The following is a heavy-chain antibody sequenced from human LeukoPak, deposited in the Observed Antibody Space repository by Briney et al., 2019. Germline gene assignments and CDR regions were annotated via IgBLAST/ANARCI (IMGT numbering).Heavy chain of an antibody. D-gene: IGHD4-11*01. CDR3: ARDGNSYYDY. CDR1: GGSINNHKW. J-gene: IGHJ4*02. V-gene: IGHV4-4*02. CDR2: IFYTGSP. Sequence: PSGTLSLTCAVSGGSINNHKWWGWIRQSPGKGLEWLGEIFYTGSPNYNPSFQSRITMSVDKSNNQFSLILTSVTVADTAVYYCARDGNSYYDYWGQGIMVTVTS.